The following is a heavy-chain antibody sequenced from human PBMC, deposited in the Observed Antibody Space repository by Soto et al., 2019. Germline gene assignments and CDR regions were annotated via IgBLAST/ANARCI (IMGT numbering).Heavy chain of an antibody. CDR1: GGSISSYY. CDR3: ARHMIPYYYYMDV. D-gene: IGHD3-16*01. Sequence: SETLSVTCTVSGGSISSYYWSWIRQPPGKGLEWIGYIYYSGSTNYNPSLKSRVTISVDTSKNQFSLKLSSVTAADTAVYYCARHMIPYYYYMDVWGKGTTVTVSS. J-gene: IGHJ6*03. CDR2: IYYSGST. V-gene: IGHV4-59*08.